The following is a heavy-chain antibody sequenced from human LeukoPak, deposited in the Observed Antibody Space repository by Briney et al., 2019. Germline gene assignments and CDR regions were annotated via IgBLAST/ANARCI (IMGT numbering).Heavy chain of an antibody. J-gene: IGHJ4*02. Sequence: SVKVSCKASGGTFSSYAISWVRQAPGQGLEWMGRIILILGIANYAQKFQGRVTITADKSTSTAYMELSSLRSEDAAVYYCARDQGGIAAAVDYWGQGTLVTVSS. CDR2: IILILGIA. V-gene: IGHV1-69*04. D-gene: IGHD6-13*01. CDR3: ARDQGGIAAAVDY. CDR1: GGTFSSYA.